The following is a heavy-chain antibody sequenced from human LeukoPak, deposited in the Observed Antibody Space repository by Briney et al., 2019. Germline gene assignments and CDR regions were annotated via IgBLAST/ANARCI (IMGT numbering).Heavy chain of an antibody. CDR1: GGSISSGGYS. J-gene: IGHJ6*03. V-gene: IGHV4-30-4*07. CDR3: ARTMVTYYYYYMDV. Sequence: SQTLSLTCAVSGGSISSGGYSWSWIRQPPRKGLEWIGYIYYSGSTNYNPSLKSRVTISVDTSKNQFSLRLSSVTAADTAVYYCARTMVTYYYYYMDVWGKGTTVTVSS. CDR2: IYYSGST. D-gene: IGHD5-18*01.